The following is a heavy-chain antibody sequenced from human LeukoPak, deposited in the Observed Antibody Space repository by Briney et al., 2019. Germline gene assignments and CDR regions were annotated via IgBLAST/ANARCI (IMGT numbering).Heavy chain of an antibody. CDR3: ARVWRIFGVVNHAWFDP. D-gene: IGHD3-3*01. J-gene: IGHJ5*02. V-gene: IGHV4-61*02. Sequence: PSETLSLTCTVSGGSISSGSYYWSWIRQPAGKGLEWIGRIYTSGSTNYNPSLKSRVTISVDTSKEQFSLKLSSVTAADTAVYYCARVWRIFGVVNHAWFDPWGQGTLVTVSS. CDR1: GGSISSGSYY. CDR2: IYTSGST.